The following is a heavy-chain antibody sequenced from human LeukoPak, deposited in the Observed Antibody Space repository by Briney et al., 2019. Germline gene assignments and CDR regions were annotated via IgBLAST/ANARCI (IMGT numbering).Heavy chain of an antibody. D-gene: IGHD3-9*01. CDR2: IYQSATT. J-gene: IGHJ4*02. V-gene: IGHV4-59*12. Sequence: SETLSLTCTVAGGSISNYHWSWIRQPPGKGLEWIGYIYQSATTYENPSLKSRVTISVDRSKDQFSLKLSSVTAADTAVYYCARGPYYDILTGHYSTLDYWGQGTLVTVSS. CDR1: GGSISNYH. CDR3: ARGPYYDILTGHYSTLDY.